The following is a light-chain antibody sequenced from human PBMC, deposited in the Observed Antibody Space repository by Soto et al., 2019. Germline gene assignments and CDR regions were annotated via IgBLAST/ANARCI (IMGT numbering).Light chain of an antibody. V-gene: IGKV3-20*01. CDR1: QDVDSNF. Sequence: EIVLTQSPGTLSLSPGERATLSCRASQDVDSNFLAWYQQRPGQAPRLLIYGSFRRATGIPDRFSGSGSGTDFTLTISRVGPEDIAVYFCHQYYSSITFGGGTKVEVK. J-gene: IGKJ4*01. CDR3: HQYYSSIT. CDR2: GSF.